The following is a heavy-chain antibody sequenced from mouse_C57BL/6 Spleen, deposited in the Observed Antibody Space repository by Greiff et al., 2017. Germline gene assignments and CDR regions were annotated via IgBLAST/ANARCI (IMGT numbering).Heavy chain of an antibody. CDR3: ARSSNNWYFDV. CDR2: IYPRSGNT. V-gene: IGHV1-81*01. D-gene: IGHD2-5*01. CDR1: GYTFTSYG. Sequence: VKLMESGAELARPGASVKLSCKASGYTFTSYGISWVKQRTGQGLEWIGEIYPRSGNTYYNEKFKGKATLTADKSSSTAYMELRSLTSEDSAVYFCARSSNNWYFDVWGTGTTVTVSS. J-gene: IGHJ1*03.